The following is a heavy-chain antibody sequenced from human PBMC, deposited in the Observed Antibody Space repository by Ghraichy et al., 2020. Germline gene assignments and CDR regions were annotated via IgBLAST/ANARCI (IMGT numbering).Heavy chain of an antibody. D-gene: IGHD6-19*01. CDR2: IIPILGIA. CDR3: ARDSTHPSIAVAGT. J-gene: IGHJ5*02. CDR1: GGTFSSYA. V-gene: IGHV1-69*04. Sequence: SVKVSCKASGGTFSSYAISWVRQAPGQGLEWMGRIIPILGIANYAQKFQGRVTITADKSTSTAYMELSSLRSEDTAVYYCARDSTHPSIAVAGTWGQGTLVTVSS.